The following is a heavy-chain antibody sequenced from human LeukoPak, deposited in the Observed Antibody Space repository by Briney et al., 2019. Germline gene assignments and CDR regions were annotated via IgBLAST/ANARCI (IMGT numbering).Heavy chain of an antibody. J-gene: IGHJ4*02. V-gene: IGHV3-53*01. Sequence: GGSLRLSCAASGFTVSNNYMSWVRQAPGKGLEWVSVIYSGGTTYYADSVKGRFTISRDSSKNTLFLQMNSLRAEDTALYFCARGLWGDYWGQGTLVTVSS. CDR1: GFTVSNNY. CDR3: ARGLWGDY. CDR2: IYSGGTT. D-gene: IGHD7-27*01.